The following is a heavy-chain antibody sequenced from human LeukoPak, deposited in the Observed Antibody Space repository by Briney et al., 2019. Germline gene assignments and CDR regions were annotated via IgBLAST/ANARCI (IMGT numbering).Heavy chain of an antibody. V-gene: IGHV3-30*18. CDR3: VKGEAGYDFWSGYYDY. Sequence: GGSLRLSCAASGFTFSSYGMHWVRQAPGKGLEWVAVISYDGSNKYYADSVKGRFTISRDNSKNTLYLQMSSLRAEDTAVYYCVKGEAGYDFWSGYYDYWGQGALVTVSS. CDR2: ISYDGSNK. CDR1: GFTFSSYG. D-gene: IGHD3-3*01. J-gene: IGHJ4*02.